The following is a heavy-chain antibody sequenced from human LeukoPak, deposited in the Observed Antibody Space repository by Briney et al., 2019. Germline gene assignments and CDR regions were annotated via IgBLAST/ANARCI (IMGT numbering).Heavy chain of an antibody. J-gene: IGHJ4*02. CDR2: ISSSGSSI. D-gene: IGHD3-22*01. V-gene: IGHV3-48*03. CDR1: AFTFSNYE. Sequence: GGSLRLSCAASAFTFSNYEMNWVRQAPGKGLEWVSHISSSGSSIYYADSVKGRFTISRDNSKNTLYLQMNSLRTEDTAVYFCAKEIYYDSSAFFDYWGQGTLVTVSS. CDR3: AKEIYYDSSAFFDY.